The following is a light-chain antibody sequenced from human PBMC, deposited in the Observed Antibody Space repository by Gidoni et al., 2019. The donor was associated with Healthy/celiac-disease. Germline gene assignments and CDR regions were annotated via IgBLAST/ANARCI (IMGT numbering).Light chain of an antibody. J-gene: IGKJ1*01. Sequence: DIVMTQSPDSLAVSLGERATINCKSSQSVLYSSNNKNYLAWYQQKPGQPPKLLIYWASTRESGVPDRFSGSGSGTDFTLTISSLQAEDVAVYYCQQYYSTRTVXQGTKVEIK. V-gene: IGKV4-1*01. CDR3: QQYYSTRT. CDR1: QSVLYSSNNKNY. CDR2: WAS.